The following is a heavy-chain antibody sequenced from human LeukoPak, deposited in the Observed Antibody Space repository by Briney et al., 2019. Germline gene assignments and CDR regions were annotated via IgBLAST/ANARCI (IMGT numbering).Heavy chain of an antibody. CDR2: IYYSGST. Sequence: SEPLSLTCTVSGVSISSYYWSWIRQPPGKGLEWIGYIYYSGSTNYNPSLKSRVTISVDTSKNQFSLKLSSVTAADAAVYYCARADNSYSSGWYHWGQGTLVTVSS. D-gene: IGHD6-19*01. V-gene: IGHV4-59*01. CDR3: ARADNSYSSGWYH. CDR1: GVSISSYY. J-gene: IGHJ5*02.